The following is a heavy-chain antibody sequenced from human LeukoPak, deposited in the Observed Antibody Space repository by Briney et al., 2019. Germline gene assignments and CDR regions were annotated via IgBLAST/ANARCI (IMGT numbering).Heavy chain of an antibody. D-gene: IGHD3-3*01. J-gene: IGHJ4*02. CDR2: IYYSGST. Sequence: PSETLSLTCTVSGGSISSSSYYWGWIRQPPGKGLEWIGSIYYSGSTYYNPSLKSRVTISVYTSKNQFSLKLSSVTAADTAVYYCARHVLHLRFLEWLAISYFDYWGQGTLVTVSS. CDR1: GGSISSSSYY. V-gene: IGHV4-39*01. CDR3: ARHVLHLRFLEWLAISYFDY.